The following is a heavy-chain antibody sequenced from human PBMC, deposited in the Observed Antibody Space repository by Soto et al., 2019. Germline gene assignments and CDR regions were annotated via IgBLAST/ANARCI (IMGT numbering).Heavy chain of an antibody. V-gene: IGHV1-69*01. CDR1: GGTFSSYA. Sequence: QVQLVQSGAEVKKPESSVKVSCKASGGTFSSYAISWVRQAPGQGLEWMGGIIPIFGTANSAPKFQGRVTLTADESTSTAYMELSSLRSEDTAVYYCARDGTDYGDYNDYDYWGQGTLVTVSS. D-gene: IGHD4-17*01. J-gene: IGHJ4*02. CDR2: IIPIFGTA. CDR3: ARDGTDYGDYNDYDY.